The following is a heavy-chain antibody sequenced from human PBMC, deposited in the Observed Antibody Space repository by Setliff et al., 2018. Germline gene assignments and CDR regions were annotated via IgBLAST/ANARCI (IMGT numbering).Heavy chain of an antibody. D-gene: IGHD3-22*01. CDR3: ARATYYYDSSGYFLDAFD. Sequence: SVKVSCKASGGTFSSYAISWVRQAPGQGLEWMGGIIPIFGTANYAQKFQGRVTITTDESTSTAYMELSSLRSEDTAVYYCARATYYYDSSGYFLDAFDMGPRDNGHRLL. V-gene: IGHV1-69*05. J-gene: IGHJ3*02. CDR1: GGTFSSYA. CDR2: IIPIFGTA.